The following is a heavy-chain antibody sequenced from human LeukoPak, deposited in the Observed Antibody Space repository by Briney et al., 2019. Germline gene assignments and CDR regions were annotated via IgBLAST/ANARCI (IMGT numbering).Heavy chain of an antibody. CDR2: IFYLGST. V-gene: IGHV4-30-4*01. CDR3: ARKYPDHWFDP. J-gene: IGHJ5*02. D-gene: IGHD6-6*01. CDR1: GGSISSGNFY. Sequence: SETLSLTCTVSGGSISSGNFYWSWIRQPPGKGLEWIGYIFYLGSTYYNLSLKSRVTMSVDTSKNQFSLKLRSVTAADTAVYYCARKYPDHWFDPWGQGTLVTVSS.